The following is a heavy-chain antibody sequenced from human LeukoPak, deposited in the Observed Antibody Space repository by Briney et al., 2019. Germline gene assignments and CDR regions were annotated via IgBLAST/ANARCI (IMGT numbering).Heavy chain of an antibody. Sequence: SSVKVSCKPSGYTFTGYYMHWVRQAPGQGLEWMGWINPNSGGTNYAQKFQGRVTMTRDTSISTAYMELRSLRSDDTAVYYCARGPPVFTVSRGDYWGQGTLVTVSS. V-gene: IGHV1-2*02. CDR2: INPNSGGT. J-gene: IGHJ4*02. CDR3: ARGPPVFTVSRGDY. D-gene: IGHD4-17*01. CDR1: GYTFTGYY.